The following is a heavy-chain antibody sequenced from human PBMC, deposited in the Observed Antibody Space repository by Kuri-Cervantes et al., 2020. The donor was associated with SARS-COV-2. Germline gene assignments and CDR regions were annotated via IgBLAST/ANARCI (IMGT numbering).Heavy chain of an antibody. V-gene: IGHV3-74*01. CDR2: INSDGSST. Sequence: GESLKISCAASGFTFSSYWMHWVRQAPGKGLVWVSRINSDGSSTTYADSVKGRFTISRDNSKNTLYLQMNSLRAEDTAVYYCAKASIAAAREGNYYYYYYMDVWGKGTTVTVSS. D-gene: IGHD6-13*01. CDR3: AKASIAAAREGNYYYYYYMDV. J-gene: IGHJ6*03. CDR1: GFTFSSYW.